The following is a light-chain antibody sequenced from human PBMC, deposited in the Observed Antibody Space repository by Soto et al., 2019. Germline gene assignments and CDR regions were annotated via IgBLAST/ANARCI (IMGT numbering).Light chain of an antibody. CDR2: GAS. CDR3: QQYNNWPQWT. J-gene: IGKJ1*01. CDR1: QSVGSD. Sequence: EIVMTQSPATLSVSPGERATLSCRASQSVGSDLAWYQHTPGQPPRLLIYGASTRATGIPGRFSGSGSGTEFTLTISSLQSEDFAVYFCQQYNNWPQWTLGQGTKVDIK. V-gene: IGKV3-15*01.